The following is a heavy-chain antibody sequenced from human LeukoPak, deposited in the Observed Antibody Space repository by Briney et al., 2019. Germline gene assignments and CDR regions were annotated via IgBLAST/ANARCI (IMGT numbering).Heavy chain of an antibody. CDR2: IYSGGST. V-gene: IGHV3-66*01. CDR3: AREKDCSGGSCYSDYYYGMDV. J-gene: IGHJ6*02. CDR1: GFTVSSNY. D-gene: IGHD2-15*01. Sequence: SGGSLRLSCAASGFTVSSNYMSWVRQAPGKGLEWVSVIYSGGSTYYADSVKGRFTISRDNSKNTLYLQMNSLRAEDTAVYYCAREKDCSGGSCYSDYYYGMDVWGQGTTVTVSS.